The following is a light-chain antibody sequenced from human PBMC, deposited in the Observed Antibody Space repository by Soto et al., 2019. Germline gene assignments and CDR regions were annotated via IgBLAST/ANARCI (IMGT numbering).Light chain of an antibody. V-gene: IGKV3-20*01. CDR1: LSVSSTF. Sequence: EIVLTQSPGTLSLSPGERATLSCRASLSVSSTFLAWYQQKPGQAPRLLIYAASSRATGVPDRFSGSGSGTDFTLTISRLEPEDFAVYYCQQYGTSPPVTLGQGTKLEIK. J-gene: IGKJ2*01. CDR2: AAS. CDR3: QQYGTSPPVT.